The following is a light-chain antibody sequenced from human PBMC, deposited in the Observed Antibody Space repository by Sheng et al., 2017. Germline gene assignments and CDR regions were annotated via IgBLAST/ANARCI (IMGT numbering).Light chain of an antibody. CDR3: ATWDSSLSAGV. J-gene: IGLJ3*02. Sequence: QSVLTQPPSVSAAPGQKVTISCSGSGSNIGNNHVSWYQHLPGRAPKLLIYDDNQRPSGIPDRFSGSRSGTSATLGISGLQTGDEVDYSCATWDSSLSAGVFGGGTKVTVL. V-gene: IGLV1-51*01. CDR1: GSNIGNNH. CDR2: DDN.